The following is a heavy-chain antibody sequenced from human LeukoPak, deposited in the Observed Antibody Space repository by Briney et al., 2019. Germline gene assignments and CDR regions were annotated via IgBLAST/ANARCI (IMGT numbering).Heavy chain of an antibody. V-gene: IGHV3-7*03. CDR2: IKQDGSEK. CDR1: GFTFSSSW. Sequence: GGSLRLSCAASGFTFSSSWMSWVRQAPGKGLEWVANIKQDGSEKYYVDSVKGRFTISRDNAKNSLYLQMNSLRAEDTAVYYCARIYYDFWSRPAFDYWGQGTLVTVSS. D-gene: IGHD3-3*01. CDR3: ARIYYDFWSRPAFDY. J-gene: IGHJ4*02.